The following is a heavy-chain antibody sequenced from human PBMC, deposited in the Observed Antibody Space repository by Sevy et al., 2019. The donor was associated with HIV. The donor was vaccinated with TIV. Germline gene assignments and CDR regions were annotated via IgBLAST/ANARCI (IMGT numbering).Heavy chain of an antibody. Sequence: GGSLRLSCAASGFTFGNHAIHWVRQAPGKGLEWVAIISFDGRNEHYADSVKGRFTISRDNSKNTVYLQMTRLRTEDTAVYYCARDRCTDGVCFRSGYFDYSGQGTMVTVSS. J-gene: IGHJ4*01. D-gene: IGHD2-8*01. CDR2: ISFDGRNE. CDR3: ARDRCTDGVCFRSGYFDY. CDR1: GFTFGNHA. V-gene: IGHV3-30*04.